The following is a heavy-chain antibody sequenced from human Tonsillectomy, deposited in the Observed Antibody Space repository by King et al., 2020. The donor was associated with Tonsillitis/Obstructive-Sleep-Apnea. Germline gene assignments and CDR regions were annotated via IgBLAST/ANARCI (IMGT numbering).Heavy chain of an antibody. V-gene: IGHV4-34*01. Sequence: VQLQQWGAGLLKPSETLSLTCAVYGGSFSGYYWSWIRQPPGKGLEWIGETNYSGSTNYNPSLKSRVTISVDTSKNQFSLKLSSVTAADTAVYYCRANSYYYGMDVWGQGTTVTVSS. J-gene: IGHJ6*02. CDR2: TNYSGST. CDR3: RANSYYYGMDV. CDR1: GGSFSGYY.